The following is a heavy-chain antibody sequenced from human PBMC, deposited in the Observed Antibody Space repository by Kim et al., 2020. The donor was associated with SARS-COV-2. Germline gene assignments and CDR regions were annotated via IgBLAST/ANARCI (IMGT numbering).Heavy chain of an antibody. CDR3: ARGNYGDYGTLDY. Sequence: GGSLRLSCAASGFTFSSYNMNWVRQAPGKGLEWVSCISGSTGYIYYTDSVKGRFTISRDNAKNSLYLQMNSLRAEDTAVYYCARGNYGDYGTLDYWGQGTLVTVFS. CDR1: GFTFSSYN. V-gene: IGHV3-21*01. J-gene: IGHJ4*02. D-gene: IGHD4-17*01. CDR2: ISGSTGYI.